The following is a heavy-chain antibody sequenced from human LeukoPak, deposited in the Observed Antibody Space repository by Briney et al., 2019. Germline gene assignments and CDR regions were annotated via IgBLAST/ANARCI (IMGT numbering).Heavy chain of an antibody. CDR1: GYTFTSYG. D-gene: IGHD3-22*01. J-gene: IGHJ4*02. V-gene: IGHV1-18*01. CDR3: ARFYSSDSSGSFDY. Sequence: GASVKVSCKASGYTFTSYGISWVRQAPGQGLEWMGWISTYNNNTNYAQKFQGRVTMTRDTSTSTVYMELSSLRSEDTAVYYCARFYSSDSSGSFDYWGQGTLVTVSS. CDR2: ISTYNNNT.